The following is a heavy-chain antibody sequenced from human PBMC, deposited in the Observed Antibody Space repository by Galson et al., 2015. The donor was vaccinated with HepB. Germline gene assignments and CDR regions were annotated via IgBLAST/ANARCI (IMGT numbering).Heavy chain of an antibody. V-gene: IGHV1-18*01. CDR2: ISAYNGNT. CDR1: GYTFTSYG. Sequence: SVKVSCKASGYTFTSYGISWVRQAPGQGLEWMGWISAYNGNTNYAQKLQGRVTMTTDTSTSTAYMELRSLRSDDTAVYYCARRYYHDSSGYYHWFDPWGQGTLVTVSS. CDR3: ARRYYHDSSGYYHWFDP. D-gene: IGHD3-22*01. J-gene: IGHJ5*02.